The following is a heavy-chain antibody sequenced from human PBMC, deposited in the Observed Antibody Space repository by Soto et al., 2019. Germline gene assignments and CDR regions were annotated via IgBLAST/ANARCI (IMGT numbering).Heavy chain of an antibody. CDR1: GFTFSDYY. J-gene: IGHJ6*02. D-gene: IGHD4-4*01. CDR2: ISSSSSYT. Sequence: PGGSLRLSCAASGFTFSDYYMSWIRQAPGKGLEWVSYISSSSSYTNYADSVKGRFTISRDNAKNSLYLQMNSLRAEDTAVYYCARDTTTVTTFWGAPYYYGLDVWGQGTTVTVSS. CDR3: ARDTTTVTTFWGAPYYYGLDV. V-gene: IGHV3-11*06.